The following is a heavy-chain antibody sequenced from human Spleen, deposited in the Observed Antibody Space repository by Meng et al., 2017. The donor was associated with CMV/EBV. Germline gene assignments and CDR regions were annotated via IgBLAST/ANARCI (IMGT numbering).Heavy chain of an antibody. J-gene: IGHJ2*01. CDR3: ARLMFGHWYFDL. V-gene: IGHV3-13*01. D-gene: IGHD3-10*02. CDR2: IGTVGDT. CDR1: GFTFSTYD. Sequence: GGSLRLSCAASGFTFSTYDFHWVRQPTGKGLEWVSSIGTVGDTYSIGSVKGRFTISRDNSKNTLYLQMNSLRAEDTAVYYCARLMFGHWYFDLWGRGTLVTVSS.